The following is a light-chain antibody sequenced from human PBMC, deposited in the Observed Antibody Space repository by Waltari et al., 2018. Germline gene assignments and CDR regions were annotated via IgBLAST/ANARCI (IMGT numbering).Light chain of an antibody. J-gene: IGLJ1*01. CDR3: SSYTSSRTYV. CDR2: DVT. Sequence: QSALTQPASVSGSPGQSITISCTGTSSDVGAYDFVSWYQQRPGKAPKLLIYDVTSRPSGVSDHFSGSKSGTTASLTISGLQTEDEADYYCSSYTSSRTYVFGTGTKVTVL. CDR1: SSDVGAYDF. V-gene: IGLV2-14*03.